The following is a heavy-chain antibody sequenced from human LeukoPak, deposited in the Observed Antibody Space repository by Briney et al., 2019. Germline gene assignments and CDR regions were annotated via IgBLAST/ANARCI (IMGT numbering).Heavy chain of an antibody. Sequence: GGSLRLSCAASGFTFSSYWMSWVRQAPGKGLEWVANIKKDGSEKYYADSVKGRFTISRDNAKNSLYLQVSRLRAEDTAVYYCARAQGYFDHWGQGTLVSVPS. CDR1: GFTFSSYW. J-gene: IGHJ4*02. V-gene: IGHV3-7*01. CDR3: ARAQGYFDH. CDR2: IKKDGSEK.